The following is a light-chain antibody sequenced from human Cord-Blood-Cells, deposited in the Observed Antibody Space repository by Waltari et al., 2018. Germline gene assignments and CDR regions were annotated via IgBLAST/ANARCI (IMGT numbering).Light chain of an antibody. CDR3: CSYAGSSTWV. CDR2: EGS. Sequence: QSALTQPAAVSGSPGQSITISCTGTSRDFGSYDLGSWYQQHPGKAPKLMLYEGSKRPSGVSNRFSGSKSGNTASLTISGLQAEDEADYYCCSYAGSSTWVFGGGTKLTVL. CDR1: SRDFGSYDL. J-gene: IGLJ3*02. V-gene: IGLV2-23*01.